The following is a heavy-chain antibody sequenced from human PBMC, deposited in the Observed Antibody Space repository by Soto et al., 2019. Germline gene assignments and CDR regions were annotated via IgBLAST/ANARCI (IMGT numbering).Heavy chain of an antibody. CDR2: ISAYNGNT. V-gene: IGHV1-18*01. J-gene: IGHJ4*02. D-gene: IGHD3-10*01. CDR1: GYTFTSYG. CDR3: ARVPPVRGPHPSNFDY. Sequence: ASVKVSCKASGYTFTSYGISWVRQAPGQGLEWMGWISAYNGNTNYAQKLQGRVTMTTDTSTSTAYMELRSLRSDDTAVYYCARVPPVRGPHPSNFDYWGQGTLVTVSS.